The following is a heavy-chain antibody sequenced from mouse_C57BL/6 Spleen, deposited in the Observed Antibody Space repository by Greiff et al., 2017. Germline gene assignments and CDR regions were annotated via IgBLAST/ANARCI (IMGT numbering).Heavy chain of an antibody. J-gene: IGHJ2*01. CDR3: ARSLYDVYGYYFDY. CDR2: FHPYNDDT. V-gene: IGHV1-47*01. Sequence: QVQLQQPGAELVKPGASVKMSCKASGYTFTPYPIEWMKQNPGQGLEWIGNFHPYNDDTTYNEKFKGKATLTVEKSSSTVYVELSRLTSDDSAVYYCARSLYDVYGYYFDYWGQGTTLTVSS. CDR1: GYTFTPYP. D-gene: IGHD2-3*01.